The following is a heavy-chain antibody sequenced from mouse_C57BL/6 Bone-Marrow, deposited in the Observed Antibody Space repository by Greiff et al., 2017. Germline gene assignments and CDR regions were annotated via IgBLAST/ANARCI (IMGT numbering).Heavy chain of an antibody. CDR3: ARRGYDGSSYYAMDY. CDR2: IYPGGGST. V-gene: IGHV1-63*01. Sequence: QVQLQQSGAELVRPGTSVKMSCKASGYTFTNYWIGWAQQRPGHGLEWIGDIYPGGGSTNYHETFKGKATLTADKSSRTAYMQFSSLTAEDSAIYYCARRGYDGSSYYAMDYSGQGSSVTVSP. J-gene: IGHJ4*01. CDR1: GYTFTNYW. D-gene: IGHD1-1*01.